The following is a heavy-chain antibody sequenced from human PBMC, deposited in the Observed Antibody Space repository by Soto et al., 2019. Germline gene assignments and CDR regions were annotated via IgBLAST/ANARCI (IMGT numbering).Heavy chain of an antibody. D-gene: IGHD4-17*01. CDR3: ARHDYGDYYYYGMDV. V-gene: IGHV5-51*01. Sequence: GASLQISCEGSGYSFTSSWMGSLRQMHGKGLEWMGIIYPGDSDTRYSPSFQGQVTISADKSISTAYLQWSSLKASDTAMYYCARHDYGDYYYYGMDVWGQGTTVTVSS. CDR2: IYPGDSDT. CDR1: GYSFTSSW. J-gene: IGHJ6*02.